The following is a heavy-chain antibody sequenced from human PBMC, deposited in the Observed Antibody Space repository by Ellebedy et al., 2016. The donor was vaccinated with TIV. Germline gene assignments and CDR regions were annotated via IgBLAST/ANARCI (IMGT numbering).Heavy chain of an antibody. V-gene: IGHV3-30-3*01. CDR1: GFTFSSYA. J-gene: IGHJ4*02. Sequence: GESLKISCAASGFTFSSYAMHWVRQAPGKGLEWVAVISYDGSNKYYADSVKGRFTISRDNSKNTLYLQMNSRRAEDTAVYYCARDRGWGRNFDYWGQGTLVTVSS. CDR3: ARDRGWGRNFDY. D-gene: IGHD3-10*01. CDR2: ISYDGSNK.